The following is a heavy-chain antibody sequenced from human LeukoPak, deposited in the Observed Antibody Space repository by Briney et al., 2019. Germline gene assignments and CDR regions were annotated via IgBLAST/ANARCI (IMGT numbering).Heavy chain of an antibody. CDR3: AISSAGKVSMDV. D-gene: IGHD6-13*01. V-gene: IGHV3-23*01. CDR2: ISGSGGST. Sequence: GGSLRLSCAASGFTFSSYAMSWVRQAPGKGLEWVSAISGSGGSTYYADSVKGGFTISRDNSKNSLYLQMNSLRADDTAVYYCAISSAGKVSMDVWGKGTTVTVSS. J-gene: IGHJ6*04. CDR1: GFTFSSYA.